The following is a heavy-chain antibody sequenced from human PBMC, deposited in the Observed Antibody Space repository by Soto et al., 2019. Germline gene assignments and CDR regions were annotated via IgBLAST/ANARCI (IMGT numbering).Heavy chain of an antibody. Sequence: SETLSLTCAVYGGSFSGYYWSWIRQPPGKGLEWIGEINHSGSTNYNPSLKSRVTISVDTSKNQFSLKLSSVTAADTAVYYCASLFSGRINNWFDPWGQGTLVTVS. D-gene: IGHD3-10*01. CDR2: INHSGST. CDR1: GGSFSGYY. CDR3: ASLFSGRINNWFDP. J-gene: IGHJ5*02. V-gene: IGHV4-34*01.